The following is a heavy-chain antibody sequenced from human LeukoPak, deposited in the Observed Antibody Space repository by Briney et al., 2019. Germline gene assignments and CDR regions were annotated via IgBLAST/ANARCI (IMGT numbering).Heavy chain of an antibody. CDR2: INLDGSER. CDR3: GRVIAGAIDY. Sequence: GGSLRLSCAASGFTFNKYGMHWVRQAPGKGLEWVANINLDGSERFYVDFVKGRFTISRDNADNSMYLQMNSLRAEDTAVYYCGRVIAGAIDYWGQGTLVTVSS. CDR1: GFTFNKYG. V-gene: IGHV3-7*01. D-gene: IGHD6-13*01. J-gene: IGHJ4*02.